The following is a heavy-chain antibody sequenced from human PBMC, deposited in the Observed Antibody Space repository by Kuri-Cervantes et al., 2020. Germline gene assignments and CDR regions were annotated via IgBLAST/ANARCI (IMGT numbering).Heavy chain of an antibody. CDR2: IYTSGST. V-gene: IGHV4-4*07. D-gene: IGHD2-2*01. J-gene: IGHJ6*02. CDR3: ARDSLDLGYCSSTSCLYYYYGMDV. CDR1: GGSISSYY. Sequence: GSLRLSCTVSGGSISSYYWSWIRQPAGKGLEWIGRIYTSGSTNYNPSLKSRVTMSVDTSKNQFSLKLSSVTAADTAVYYCARDSLDLGYCSSTSCLYYYYGMDVWGQGTTVTVSS.